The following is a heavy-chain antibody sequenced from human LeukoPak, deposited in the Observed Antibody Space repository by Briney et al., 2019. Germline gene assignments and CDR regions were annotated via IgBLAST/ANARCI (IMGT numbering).Heavy chain of an antibody. CDR2: MNPNSGNT. V-gene: IGHV1-8*01. J-gene: IGHJ3*02. D-gene: IGHD3-16*01. CDR3: ARIRSPLRSHDAFDI. Sequence: ASVKVSCKASGYTFTSYDINWVRQAPGQGLEWMGWMNPNSGNTGYAQKFQGRVTMTRNTSTSTAYMELSSLRSEDTAVYYCARIRSPLRSHDAFDIWGQGTMVTVSS. CDR1: GYTFTSYD.